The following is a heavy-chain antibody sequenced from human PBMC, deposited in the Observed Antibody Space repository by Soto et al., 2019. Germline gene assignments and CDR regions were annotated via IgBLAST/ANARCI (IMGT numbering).Heavy chain of an antibody. CDR1: GGSFSGHS. D-gene: IGHD3-22*01. Sequence: SETLSLTCAVYGGSFSGHSWTWIRQSPGKGLEWIGDINHSGRVNYSPSLKSRVTISLDTSKNQFSLTLSAVTAADTTMYYCSTRAYDTNGYYRFDPWGQGTLVTVSS. CDR3: STRAYDTNGYYRFDP. V-gene: IGHV4-34*01. CDR2: INHSGRV. J-gene: IGHJ5*01.